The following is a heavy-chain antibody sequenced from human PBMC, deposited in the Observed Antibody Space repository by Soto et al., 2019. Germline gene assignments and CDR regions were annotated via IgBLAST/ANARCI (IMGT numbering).Heavy chain of an antibody. CDR3: AREAGGYSSSWYRPVGY. CDR2: ISYDGSNK. D-gene: IGHD6-13*01. Sequence: PGGSLRLSCAASGFTFSSYAMHRVRQAPGKGREWVAVISYDGSNKYSADPVKGRFTISRDNPKDTLYLQMNSLRAEDTAVYYCAREAGGYSSSWYRPVGYWGQGTLVTVSS. V-gene: IGHV3-30-3*01. J-gene: IGHJ4*02. CDR1: GFTFSSYA.